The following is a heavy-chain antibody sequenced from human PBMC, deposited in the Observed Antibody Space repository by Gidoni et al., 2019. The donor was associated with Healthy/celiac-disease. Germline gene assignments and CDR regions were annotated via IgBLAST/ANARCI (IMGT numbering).Heavy chain of an antibody. V-gene: IGHV1-2*02. J-gene: IGHJ4*02. CDR2: INPNSGGK. CDR1: GYAFTGFY. D-gene: IGHD3-10*01. CDR3: ARVSMVRGVIIPYYFDY. Sequence: VQLVQSGAAAKKPGAAVKVSCKASGYAFTGFYMHWVRQAPGQGLQWMGWINPNSGGKNYAQKFQGRVTMTRDTSISTAYMELSRLRSDDTAVYYCARVSMVRGVIIPYYFDYWGQGTLVTVSS.